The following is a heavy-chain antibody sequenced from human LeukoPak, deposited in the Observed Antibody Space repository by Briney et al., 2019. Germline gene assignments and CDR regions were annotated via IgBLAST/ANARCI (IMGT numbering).Heavy chain of an antibody. CDR1: GFTFTNNA. V-gene: IGHV3-23*01. CDR2: ISGSGGST. CDR3: ATGGFRYFGY. D-gene: IGHD3-9*01. Sequence: PTGGSLRLPCAASGFTFTNNAMSWVRQAPGKGLEWVSTISGSGGSTYYADSVKGRFTISRDNSKNALYLQMNSLRAEDTAVYYCATGGFRYFGYWGQGTLVTVSS. J-gene: IGHJ4*02.